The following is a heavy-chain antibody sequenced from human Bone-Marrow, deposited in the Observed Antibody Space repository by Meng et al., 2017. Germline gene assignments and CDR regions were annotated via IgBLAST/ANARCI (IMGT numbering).Heavy chain of an antibody. D-gene: IGHD4/OR15-4a*01. CDR1: GYTFTSYY. V-gene: IGHV1-46*01. Sequence: GQLVRSGAEVKKPGAAVKVSCKASGYTFTSYYMHWVRQAPGQGLEWMGIINPSGGSTSYAQKFQGRVTMTRDTSTSTVYMELSSLRSEDTAVYYCARDRNSGEHTEYNWIDPWGQGTLVTVSS. CDR2: INPSGGST. J-gene: IGHJ5*02. CDR3: ARDRNSGEHTEYNWIDP.